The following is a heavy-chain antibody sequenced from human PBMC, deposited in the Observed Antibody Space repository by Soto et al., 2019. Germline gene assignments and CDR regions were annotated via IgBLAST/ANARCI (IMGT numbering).Heavy chain of an antibody. CDR3: TKSLSTAVNYGLDV. Sequence: EVQLLESGGGLVQPGGSLRLSCGASGFTFSDNAMTWVRQAPGKGLEWVSSISDDGDSTYYADSVKGRFTISRDKSKNTLFLQVSSLGAEDTAVYYCTKSLSTAVNYGLDVRCQGTSVTVSS. J-gene: IGHJ6*02. V-gene: IGHV3-23*01. D-gene: IGHD2-2*01. CDR2: ISDDGDST. CDR1: GFTFSDNA.